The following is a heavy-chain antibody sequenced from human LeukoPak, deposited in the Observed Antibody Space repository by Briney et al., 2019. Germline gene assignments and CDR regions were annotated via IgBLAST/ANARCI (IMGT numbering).Heavy chain of an antibody. CDR2: ISSSGSTI. D-gene: IGHD5-18*01. V-gene: IGHV3-48*03. J-gene: IGHJ5*02. Sequence: GGSLRLSCAASGFTFSSYEMNWVRQAPGKGLEWVSYISSSGSTIYYADSVKGRFTISRDNAKNSLYLQMNSLRAEDTAVYYCARDSNPWIQLWLPSPWGQGTLVTVSS. CDR1: GFTFSSYE. CDR3: ARDSNPWIQLWLPSP.